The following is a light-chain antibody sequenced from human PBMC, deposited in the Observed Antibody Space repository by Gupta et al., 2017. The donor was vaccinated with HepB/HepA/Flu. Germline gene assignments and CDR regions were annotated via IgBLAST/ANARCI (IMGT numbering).Light chain of an antibody. J-gene: IGLJ1*01. Sequence: SVLPQPPSASGSHGQRVTISCAGSSSNIGSNTVNWYQQRPGTAPKLLIYSNNQRPSGVPDRFSGSKSGTSASLAISGLQSEDEADDYCAAWDDSLNGHVFGTGTKVTVL. V-gene: IGLV1-44*01. CDR2: SNN. CDR3: AAWDDSLNGHV. CDR1: SSNIGSNT.